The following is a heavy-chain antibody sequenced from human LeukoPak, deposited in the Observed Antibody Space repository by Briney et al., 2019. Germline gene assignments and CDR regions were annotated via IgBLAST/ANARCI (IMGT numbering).Heavy chain of an antibody. D-gene: IGHD2-21*02. CDR1: GGSFSGYY. V-gene: IGHV4-34*01. J-gene: IGHJ5*02. CDR3: ARGRRPIVVVTAISNWFDP. Sequence: SETLSLTCAVYGGSFSGYYWSWIRQPPGKGLEWIGEINPRGSTNYNPSLKSRVTMSIDTSRNQFSLRLSSVTAADTAVYYCARGRRPIVVVTAISNWFDPWGQGTLVTVSS. CDR2: INPRGST.